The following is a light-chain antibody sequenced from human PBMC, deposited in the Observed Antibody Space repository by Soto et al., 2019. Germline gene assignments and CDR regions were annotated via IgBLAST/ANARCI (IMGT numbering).Light chain of an antibody. J-gene: IGLJ2*01. V-gene: IGLV2-8*01. CDR1: SSDVGVYNY. CDR2: EVS. CDR3: SSYAGSELV. Sequence: QSALTQPPSASGSPGQSVTISCTGTSSDVGVYNYVSWYQQHPGKAPKLMIYEVSQRPSGVPDRFSGSKSGNTASLTVSGLTADGEADYYCSSYAGSELVFGGGTQLTVL.